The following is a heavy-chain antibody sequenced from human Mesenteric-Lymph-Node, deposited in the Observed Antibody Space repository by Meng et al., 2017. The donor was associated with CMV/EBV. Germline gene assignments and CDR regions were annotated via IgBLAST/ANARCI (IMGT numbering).Heavy chain of an antibody. V-gene: IGHV2-5*02. J-gene: IGHJ4*02. CDR2: IYWDGDK. Sequence: QTTLKESGPTLVKPTQTLTLTCTFSGFPLSTSGVGVGWIRQPPGKALEWLALIYWDGDKRYSPSLKSRLTITKDTSKNQVVLTMTNMDPVDTATYYCAHSSGIAAAGPFYFDYWGQGTLVTVSS. D-gene: IGHD6-13*01. CDR3: AHSSGIAAAGPFYFDY. CDR1: GFPLSTSGVG.